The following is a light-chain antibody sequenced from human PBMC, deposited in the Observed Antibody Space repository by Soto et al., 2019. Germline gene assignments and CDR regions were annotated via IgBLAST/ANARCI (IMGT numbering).Light chain of an antibody. V-gene: IGKV3-20*01. J-gene: IGKJ1*01. CDR2: GTT. Sequence: EIVLTQSPGTLSLSPGERATLSCRASQSVTGLFFGWHQQKPGQAPRLLIYGTTNRAASIPDRFSGSGSGTDFTLTISRMEPEDSAVYFCQQYGISPKTFGQGTKVEIK. CDR3: QQYGISPKT. CDR1: QSVTGLF.